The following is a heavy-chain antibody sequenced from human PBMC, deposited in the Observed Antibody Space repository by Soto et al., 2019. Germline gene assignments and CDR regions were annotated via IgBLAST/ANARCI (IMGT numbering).Heavy chain of an antibody. CDR3: ARGGEAVADY. J-gene: IGHJ4*02. Sequence: QLQLQESGPGLVKPSETLSLTCTVSGGSISSRNFYWGWIHQPPGKGLEWIGSIYHSESTYYNPSLKSRVTISVDTSKNHFSLSLSSLTASDTAVYYCARGGEAVADYWGQGTLVTVSS. V-gene: IGHV4-39*02. D-gene: IGHD6-19*01. CDR2: IYHSEST. CDR1: GGSISSRNFY.